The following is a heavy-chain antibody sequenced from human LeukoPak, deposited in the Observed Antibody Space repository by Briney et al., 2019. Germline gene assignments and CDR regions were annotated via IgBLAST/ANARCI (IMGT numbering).Heavy chain of an antibody. D-gene: IGHD3-10*01. CDR2: IIPIFGTA. V-gene: IGHV1-69*05. Sequence: GSSVKVSCKASGGTFSSYAISWVRQAPGQGLEWMGRIIPIFGTANYAQKFQGRVTITTDESTSTAYMELSSLRSEDTAVYYYARDQTGYYGSGSFDYWGQGTLVTVSS. CDR1: GGTFSSYA. J-gene: IGHJ4*02. CDR3: ARDQTGYYGSGSFDY.